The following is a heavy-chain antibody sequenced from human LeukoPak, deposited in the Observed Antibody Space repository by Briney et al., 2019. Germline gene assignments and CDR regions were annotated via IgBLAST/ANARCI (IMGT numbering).Heavy chain of an antibody. CDR2: IYYSGST. Sequence: PSGTLSLTCTVSGGSLSSYYWSWIRQPPGKGLEWIGYIYYSGSTNYNPSLKSRVTISVDTSKNQFSLKLSSVTAADTAVYYCARTLTIFGVVAPYYYYYMDVWGKGTTVTVSS. V-gene: IGHV4-59*01. CDR3: ARTLTIFGVVAPYYYYYMDV. J-gene: IGHJ6*03. CDR1: GGSLSSYY. D-gene: IGHD3-3*01.